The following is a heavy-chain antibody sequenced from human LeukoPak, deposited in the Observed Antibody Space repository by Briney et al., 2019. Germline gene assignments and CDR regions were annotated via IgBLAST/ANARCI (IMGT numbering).Heavy chain of an antibody. CDR3: AHYYDSRGVGAFDI. CDR2: IYTSGST. D-gene: IGHD3-22*01. Sequence: PSETLYLTCTGSGGSISSYYWSWIRQPAGKGLEWIGRIYTSGSTNYNPSLKSRVTMSVDTSKNQFSLKLSSVTAADTAVYYCAHYYDSRGVGAFDIWGQGTMVTVSS. V-gene: IGHV4-4*07. J-gene: IGHJ3*02. CDR1: GGSISSYY.